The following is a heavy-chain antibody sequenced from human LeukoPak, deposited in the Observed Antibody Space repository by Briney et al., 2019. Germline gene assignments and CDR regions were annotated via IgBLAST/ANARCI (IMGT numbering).Heavy chain of an antibody. CDR1: GGSISSSSYY. J-gene: IGHJ4*02. D-gene: IGHD3-10*01. CDR2: IYYSGSA. V-gene: IGHV4-39*07. Sequence: SETPSLTCTVSGGSISSSSYYWGWIRQPPGKGLEWIGSIYYSGSAYYNPSLKSRVTISVDTSKNQFSLKLSSVTAADTAVYYCARGKEVITMLRGLKPGYYFDYWGQGTLVTVSS. CDR3: ARGKEVITMLRGLKPGYYFDY.